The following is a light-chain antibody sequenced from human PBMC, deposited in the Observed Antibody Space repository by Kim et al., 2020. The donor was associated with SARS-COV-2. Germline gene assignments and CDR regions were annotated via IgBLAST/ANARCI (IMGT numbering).Light chain of an antibody. CDR2: NNN. V-gene: IGLV3-19*01. CDR1: SLRSYY. Sequence: SSELTQDPVVSVALGQTVRITCQGDSLRSYYASWYQQKPGQAPVLVIYNNNNRPSGFPDRFSGSTSGNTASLTITGAQADDEADYYCNSRDSSGNRLVFGGGTQLTVL. CDR3: NSRDSSGNRLV. J-gene: IGLJ3*02.